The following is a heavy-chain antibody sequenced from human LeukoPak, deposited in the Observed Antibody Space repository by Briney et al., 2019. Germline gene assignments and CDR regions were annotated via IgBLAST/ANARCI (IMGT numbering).Heavy chain of an antibody. Sequence: PGGSLRLSCAASGFTFSSYSMNWVRQAPGKALEWVSSISSSSSYIYYADSVKGRFTISRDNAKNSLYLQMNSLRPEDTALYYCAKDSLGTRTVTLDYCGQGTLVTAYS. D-gene: IGHD4-17*01. V-gene: IGHV3-21*01. J-gene: IGHJ4*02. CDR3: AKDSLGTRTVTLDY. CDR1: GFTFSSYS. CDR2: ISSSSSYI.